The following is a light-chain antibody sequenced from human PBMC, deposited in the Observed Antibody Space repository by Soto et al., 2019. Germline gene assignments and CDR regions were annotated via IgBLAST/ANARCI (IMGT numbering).Light chain of an antibody. CDR3: QQYNNWPPLT. J-gene: IGKJ4*01. Sequence: EIVMTQPPATLSVSPGERATLSCRASQSVSSNLAWYHQKPGQAPRLLIYGASTRATGIPARFRGSGSGTEFTLTISRLQSEDFAVYYCQQYNNWPPLTFGGGTKVDIK. CDR1: QSVSSN. CDR2: GAS. V-gene: IGKV3-15*01.